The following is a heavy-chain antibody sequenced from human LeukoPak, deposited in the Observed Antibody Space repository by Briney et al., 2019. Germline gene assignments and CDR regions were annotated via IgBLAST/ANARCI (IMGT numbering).Heavy chain of an antibody. D-gene: IGHD1-7*01. Sequence: PGGSLRLSCAASGFTFSSFNMNWVRQAPGKGLEWVSYISSSSSYTNYADSVKGRFTISRDNAKNSLYLQMNSLRAEDTAVYYCARGKGSWNYVLTLGDYYGMDVWGQGTTVTVSS. CDR2: ISSSSSYT. CDR3: ARGKGSWNYVLTLGDYYGMDV. V-gene: IGHV3-21*05. J-gene: IGHJ6*02. CDR1: GFTFSSFN.